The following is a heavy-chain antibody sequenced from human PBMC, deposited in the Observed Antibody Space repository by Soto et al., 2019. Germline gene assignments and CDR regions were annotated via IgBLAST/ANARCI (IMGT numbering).Heavy chain of an antibody. CDR1: GGTFSSYV. CDR2: IIPIFGTA. V-gene: IGHV1-69*01. J-gene: IGHJ6*02. D-gene: IGHD3-10*01. CDR3: ARKNYGSGSMDV. Sequence: QVQLVQSGAEVKKPGSSVKVSCKASGGTFSSYVISWVRQAPGQGLEWMGGIIPIFGTANYAQKFQGRVTITADESTSTADMERSSLRSEDTAVYYCARKNYGSGSMDVWGQGTTVTVSS.